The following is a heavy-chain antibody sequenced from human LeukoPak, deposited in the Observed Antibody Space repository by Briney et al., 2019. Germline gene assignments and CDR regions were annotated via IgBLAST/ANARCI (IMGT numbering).Heavy chain of an antibody. V-gene: IGHV3-23*01. J-gene: IGHJ4*02. CDR3: AKGAYDYIEVAYFDY. D-gene: IGHD5-12*01. CDR1: GFTISSYF. Sequence: SGGSLRLSCAASGFTISSYFMSWVRQAPGKGLEWVSGIIGSGGSTYYADSVKGRFTISRDNSKNTLYLQVNSLTAEDTAVYYCAKGAYDYIEVAYFDYWGQGTLVIVSS. CDR2: IIGSGGST.